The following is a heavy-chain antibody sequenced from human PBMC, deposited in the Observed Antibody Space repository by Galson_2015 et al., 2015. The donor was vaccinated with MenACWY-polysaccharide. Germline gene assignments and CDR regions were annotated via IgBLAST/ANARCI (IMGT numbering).Heavy chain of an antibody. Sequence: LDWMGGFDPEEGETIYGQRFQGRLSLTEDTSTDTAYMELSSLRSEDTAVYYCATARQSGDVVYFDQWGQGTLVTVSS. V-gene: IGHV1-24*01. J-gene: IGHJ4*02. D-gene: IGHD1-26*01. CDR3: ATARQSGDVVYFDQ. CDR2: FDPEEGET.